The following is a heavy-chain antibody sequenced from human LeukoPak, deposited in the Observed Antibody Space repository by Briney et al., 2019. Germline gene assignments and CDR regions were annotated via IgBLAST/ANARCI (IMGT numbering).Heavy chain of an antibody. CDR1: GFTFSSYS. J-gene: IGHJ6*03. CDR2: ISSSSSTI. Sequence: PGGSLRLSCAASGFTFSSYSMNWVRQAPGKGLEWVSYISSSSSTIYYADSVKGRFTISRDNAKNSLYLQMNSLRAEDTAVYYCAREGQLPLFPYYYYYMDVWGKGTTVTVSS. CDR3: AREGQLPLFPYYYYYMDV. V-gene: IGHV3-48*01. D-gene: IGHD2-2*01.